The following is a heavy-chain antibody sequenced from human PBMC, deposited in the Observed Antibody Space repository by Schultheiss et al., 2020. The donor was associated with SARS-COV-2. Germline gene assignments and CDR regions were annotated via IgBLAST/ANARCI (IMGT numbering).Heavy chain of an antibody. CDR2: IYWNDDK. V-gene: IGHV2-5*01. CDR3: ARMVVTAIPYYAMDV. D-gene: IGHD2-21*02. CDR1: GFSLSTSGVG. Sequence: SGPTLVKPTQTLTLTCNFSGFSLSTSGVGVGWIRQPPGKALEWLALIYWNDDKRYSPSLKSRLTITKDTSKNQVVLTMTNMDPVDTATYYCARMVVTAIPYYAMDVWGQGTTVTVSS. J-gene: IGHJ6*02.